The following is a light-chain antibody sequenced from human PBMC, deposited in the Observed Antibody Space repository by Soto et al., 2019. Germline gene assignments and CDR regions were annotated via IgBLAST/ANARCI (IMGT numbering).Light chain of an antibody. CDR3: QQYGDSPWT. CDR1: QSVSSSY. V-gene: IGKV3-20*01. Sequence: ALTQFPGTLSSSPGERATLSCRASQSVSSSYLAWYQQKPGQAPRLLIYGASSRATGIPDRFSGSGSGTDFTLTINRLEPEDFAVYFCQQYGDSPWTFGQGTKVAI. J-gene: IGKJ1*01. CDR2: GAS.